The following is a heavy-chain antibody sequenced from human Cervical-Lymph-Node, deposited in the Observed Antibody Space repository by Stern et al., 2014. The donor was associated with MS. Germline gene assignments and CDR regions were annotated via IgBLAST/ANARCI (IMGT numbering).Heavy chain of an antibody. Sequence: QVQLVESGAEVKKPGASMKVSCRASGYTFTNFHIHWVRQAPGQGLEWVGRIIPQSGDTKYAQRFQVRVTLTRDTSVSTAYMEVSRLMSDDTAVYYCARRVTRNNFDSWGQGTLVTVSS. D-gene: IGHD4-17*01. J-gene: IGHJ4*02. CDR2: IIPQSGDT. CDR1: GYTFTNFH. CDR3: ARRVTRNNFDS. V-gene: IGHV1-2*06.